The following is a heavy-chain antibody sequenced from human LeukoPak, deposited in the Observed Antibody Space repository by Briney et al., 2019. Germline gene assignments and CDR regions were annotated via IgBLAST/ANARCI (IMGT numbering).Heavy chain of an antibody. CDR3: AKEDIVVVPAALDAFDI. D-gene: IGHD2-2*01. CDR2: IRYDGSNK. Sequence: GGSLRLSCAASGFTFSSCGMHWVRQAPGKGLEWVAFIRYDGSNKYYADSVKGRFTISRDNSKNTLYLQMNSLRAEDTAVYYCAKEDIVVVPAALDAFDIWGQGTMVTVSS. J-gene: IGHJ3*02. V-gene: IGHV3-30*02. CDR1: GFTFSSCG.